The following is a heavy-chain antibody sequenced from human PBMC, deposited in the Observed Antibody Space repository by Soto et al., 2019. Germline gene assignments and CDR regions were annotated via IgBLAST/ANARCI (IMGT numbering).Heavy chain of an antibody. J-gene: IGHJ6*02. CDR3: ARDPPVDTAMDYYYYYGMDV. CDR2: IWYDGSNK. CDR1: GFTFSSYG. Sequence: PGGSLRLSCAASGFTFSSYGMHWVRQAPGKGLEWVAVIWYDGSNKYYADSVKGRFTISRDNSKNTLYLQMNSLRAEDTAVYYCARDPPVDTAMDYYYYYGMDVWGQGTTVTVSS. V-gene: IGHV3-33*01. D-gene: IGHD5-18*01.